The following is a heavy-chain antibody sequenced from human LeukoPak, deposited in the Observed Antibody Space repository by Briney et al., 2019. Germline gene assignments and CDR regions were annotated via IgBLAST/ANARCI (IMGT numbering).Heavy chain of an antibody. CDR3: AKDQRGVDTGSYFFDH. CDR1: GFTFSSYW. CDR2: ISVSGDRI. D-gene: IGHD1-26*01. V-gene: IGHV3-23*01. J-gene: IGHJ4*02. Sequence: GSLRLSCAASGFTFSSYWMSWVRQAPGKGLEWVSSISVSGDRINYADSVKGRSTISRDNSRNTLYLQMNSLRVEDTAVYYCAKDQRGVDTGSYFFDHWGQGTLVTISS.